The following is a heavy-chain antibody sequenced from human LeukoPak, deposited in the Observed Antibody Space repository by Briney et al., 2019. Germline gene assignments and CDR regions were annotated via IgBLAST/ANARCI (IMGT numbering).Heavy chain of an antibody. V-gene: IGHV3-21*01. J-gene: IGHJ4*02. CDR2: ISSSSSYR. D-gene: IGHD6-6*01. CDR1: GFTFSSYS. Sequence: GGSLRLSCAASGFTFSSYSMNWVGQAPGKGVEGGSSISSSSSYRYYADSVKGGFTISRDNAKNSLYLQMNSLRAEDTAVYYCARGSSSSSWYYFDYWGQGTLVTVSS. CDR3: ARGSSSSSWYYFDY.